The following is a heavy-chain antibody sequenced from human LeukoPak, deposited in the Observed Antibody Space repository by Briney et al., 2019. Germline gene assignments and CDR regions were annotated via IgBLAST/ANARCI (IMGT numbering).Heavy chain of an antibody. CDR1: GFTFSSYA. Sequence: QAGGSLRLSCAASGFTFSSYAMSWVRQAPGKGLEWVSAISGSGGSTYYADSVKGRFTISSDNSNNTLYLQMNGLRAEDTAVYYCAKEGYYSGSYLDYWGQGTLVTVSS. CDR3: AKEGYYSGSYLDY. D-gene: IGHD1-26*01. J-gene: IGHJ4*02. CDR2: ISGSGGST. V-gene: IGHV3-23*01.